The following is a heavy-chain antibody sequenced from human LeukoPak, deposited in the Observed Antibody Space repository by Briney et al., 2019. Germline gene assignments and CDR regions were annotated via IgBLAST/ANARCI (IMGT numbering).Heavy chain of an antibody. Sequence: SETLSLTCTVSGGSISSSSYYWSWIRQPPGKGLEWIGYIYYSGSTNYNPSLKSRVTISVDTSKNQFSLKLSSVTAADTAVYYCAREGQRFDPWGQGTLVTVSS. CDR1: GGSISSSSYY. V-gene: IGHV4-61*01. CDR3: AREGQRFDP. CDR2: IYYSGST. J-gene: IGHJ5*02.